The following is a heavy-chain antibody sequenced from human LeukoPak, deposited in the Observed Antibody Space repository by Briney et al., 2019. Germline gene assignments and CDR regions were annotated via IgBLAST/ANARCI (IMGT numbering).Heavy chain of an antibody. V-gene: IGHV3-30*18. CDR3: AKEYYAKYYFDY. CDR2: ISYDGSNK. D-gene: IGHD3-10*01. Sequence: GRSLRLSCAASGFTFSSYGMHWVRQAPGKGLEWVAVISYDGSNKYSAGSVKGRFTISRDNSKNTLYLQMNSLRAEDTAVYYCAKEYYAKYYFDYWGQGTLVTVSS. J-gene: IGHJ4*02. CDR1: GFTFSSYG.